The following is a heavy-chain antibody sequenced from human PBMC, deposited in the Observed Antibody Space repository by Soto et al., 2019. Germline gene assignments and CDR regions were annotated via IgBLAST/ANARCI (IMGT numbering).Heavy chain of an antibody. Sequence: QVQLQESGPGLVKPSQTLSLTCTVSGGSISSGGYSWRWIRQHPGKGLEWIGYIYYSGSTYYNPSLQSRFTISVDTSKNQSSLKLSSVTAADTAVYYCAMHPDYWGQGTLVTVSS. CDR2: IYYSGST. J-gene: IGHJ4*02. V-gene: IGHV4-31*03. CDR3: AMHPDY. CDR1: GGSISSGGYS.